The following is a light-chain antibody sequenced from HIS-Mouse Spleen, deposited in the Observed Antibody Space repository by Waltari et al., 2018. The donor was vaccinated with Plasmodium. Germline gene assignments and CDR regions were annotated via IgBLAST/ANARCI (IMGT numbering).Light chain of an antibody. Sequence: QSALTQPPSASGSPGQSVTISCTGTSSDLGGYNYFSWYQQHPGKAPKLMIYEVSKRPSGVPDRFSGSKSGNTASLTVSGLQAEDEADYYCSSYAGSNNLVFGGGTKLTVL. CDR1: SSDLGGYNY. CDR2: EVS. CDR3: SSYAGSNNLV. J-gene: IGLJ2*01. V-gene: IGLV2-8*01.